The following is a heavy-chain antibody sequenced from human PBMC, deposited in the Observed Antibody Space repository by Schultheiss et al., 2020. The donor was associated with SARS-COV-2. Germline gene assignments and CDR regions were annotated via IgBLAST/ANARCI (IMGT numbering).Heavy chain of an antibody. CDR3: ARGKLIVATPWDYYGMDV. J-gene: IGHJ6*02. CDR1: GYTFTSYG. Sequence: ASVKVSCKASGYTFTSYGISWVRQAPGQGLEWMGWISAYNGNTNYAQKFQERVTITRDMSTSTAYMELSSLRSEDTAVYYCARGKLIVATPWDYYGMDVWGQGTTVTVSS. CDR2: ISAYNGNT. V-gene: IGHV1-18*01. D-gene: IGHD5-12*01.